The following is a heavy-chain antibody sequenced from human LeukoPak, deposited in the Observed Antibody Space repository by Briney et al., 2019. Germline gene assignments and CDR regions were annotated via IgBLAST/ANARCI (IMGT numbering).Heavy chain of an antibody. CDR2: IYSGGST. J-gene: IGHJ6*02. D-gene: IGHD4-11*01. Sequence: GGSLRLSCVASGFTVSNNYMSWVRQAPGKGLEWVSAIYSGGSTYYADSVKGRFTISRDNSKNTLYLQMNSLGAEDTAVYYCAKDLTTVTTPYYYYYYGMDVWGQGTTVTVSS. CDR3: AKDLTTVTTPYYYYYYGMDV. V-gene: IGHV3-66*01. CDR1: GFTVSNNY.